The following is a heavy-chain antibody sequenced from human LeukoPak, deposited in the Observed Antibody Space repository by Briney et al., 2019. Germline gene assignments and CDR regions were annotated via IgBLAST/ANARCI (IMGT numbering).Heavy chain of an antibody. J-gene: IGHJ5*01. CDR1: GFTLSEHY. CDR3: ATLYYHDGAYHPFES. CDR2: TRTKAHGYSA. V-gene: IGHV3-72*01. Sequence: GGSLRLLCAASGFTLSEHYVDWVRQAPGKGLEWIGHTRTKAHGYSAEYVASVKGRFTMSGDASENSVYLQMNSLRAEDTGVYYCATLYYHDGAYHPFESSGQGTLVTVSS. D-gene: IGHD4/OR15-4a*01.